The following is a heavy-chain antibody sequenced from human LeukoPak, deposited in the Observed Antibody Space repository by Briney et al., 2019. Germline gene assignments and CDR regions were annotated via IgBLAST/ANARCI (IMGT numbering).Heavy chain of an antibody. V-gene: IGHV3-15*01. CDR3: TTGYGHSDFDY. CDR2: IKSKIDGGTT. D-gene: IGHD3-3*02. J-gene: IGHJ4*02. Sequence: GGSLRLSCAASGFTITNARMGGVRQAPGKGLEGVGLIKSKIDGGTTDFAAPVKGRFTISTDDSKHTLYLQMNSLKTEDTAVYYCTTGYGHSDFDYWGQGTLVTVSS. CDR1: GFTITNAR.